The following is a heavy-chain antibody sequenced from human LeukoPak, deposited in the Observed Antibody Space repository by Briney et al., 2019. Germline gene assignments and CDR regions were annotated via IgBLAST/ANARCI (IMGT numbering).Heavy chain of an antibody. J-gene: IGHJ5*02. CDR1: GYSFTDYY. Sequence: ASVKVSCKTSGYSFTDYYMHWVRQAPGQGLEWMGWINPNSGGTSSAQKFQGRVTMTWDTSISTAYMELNSLRSGDTAVFYCAREDELPLAVTGFDPWGQGTLVTVSS. CDR2: INPNSGGT. V-gene: IGHV1-2*02. CDR3: AREDELPLAVTGFDP. D-gene: IGHD1-20*01.